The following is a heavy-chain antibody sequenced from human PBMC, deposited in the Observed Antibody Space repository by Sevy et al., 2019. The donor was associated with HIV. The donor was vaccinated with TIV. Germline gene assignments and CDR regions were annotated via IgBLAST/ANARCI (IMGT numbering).Heavy chain of an antibody. D-gene: IGHD3-22*01. J-gene: IGHJ4*02. CDR2: FDPEDYER. CDR1: GYTLTQFS. CDR3: AVTKDYYDSSVYPFDY. V-gene: IGHV1-24*01. Sequence: ASVKVSCKGSGYTLTQFSMHWVRQAPGKGLEWMATFDPEDYERIYAQRLQGRVTMSEDTSTDTAYMELCSLRSDDTAVYYCAVTKDYYDSSVYPFDYWGQGSLVTVSS.